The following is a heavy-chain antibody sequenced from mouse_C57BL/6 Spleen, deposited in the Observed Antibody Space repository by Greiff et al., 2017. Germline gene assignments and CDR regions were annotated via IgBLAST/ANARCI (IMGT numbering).Heavy chain of an antibody. V-gene: IGHV5-6*01. CDR1: GFTFSSYG. D-gene: IGHD2-4*01. CDR3: AREEMGLRRGYFDV. CDR2: ISSGGSYT. Sequence: EVHLVESGGDLAKPGGSLKLSCAASGFTFSSYGMSWVRQTPDKRLEWVATISSGGSYTYYPDRVKGRFTISRDNAKNTLYLQMSSLKSEDTAMYYCAREEMGLRRGYFDVWGTGTTVTVSS. J-gene: IGHJ1*03.